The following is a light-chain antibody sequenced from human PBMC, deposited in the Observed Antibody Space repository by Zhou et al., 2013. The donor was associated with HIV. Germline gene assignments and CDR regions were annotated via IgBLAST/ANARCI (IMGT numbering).Light chain of an antibody. CDR1: HDMSTY. CDR3: QQYNNKPIT. V-gene: IGKV1-9*01. CDR2: AAS. J-gene: IGKJ5*01. Sequence: DIQLTQSPSFLSASVGDRVTITCRASHDMSTYLAWYQQKPGRAPKLLIYAASTLQSGVPARFSGSGSGTEFTLTIIGLQPDDSATYYCQQYNNKPITFGQGTRLEI.